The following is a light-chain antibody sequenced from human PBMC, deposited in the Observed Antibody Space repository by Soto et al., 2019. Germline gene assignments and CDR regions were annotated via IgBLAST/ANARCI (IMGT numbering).Light chain of an antibody. V-gene: IGKV3D-15*01. Sequence: IVMTQSLANLSVSPGETATLTCRASQSGDINLAWYQQKPGQAPRLLIFGASTRATGIPARFSGSGSGTDFTLTISSLQSEDFGVYFCQQYDKWPLTFGGGTKVDIK. CDR3: QQYDKWPLT. CDR1: QSGDIN. J-gene: IGKJ4*01. CDR2: GAS.